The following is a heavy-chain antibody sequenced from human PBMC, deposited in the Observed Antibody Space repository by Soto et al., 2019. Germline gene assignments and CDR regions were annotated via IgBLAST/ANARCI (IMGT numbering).Heavy chain of an antibody. CDR2: IIPFLSAT. J-gene: IGHJ6*02. Sequence: VQLVQSGAEVKKPGSSVKVSCRASGGHFDRFALSWLRQAHGQGLEWMGGIIPFLSATTYAHKFQGRVTITADESAGTLYLELRSLTSDDTAVYYCARGEDDYGDFGSMDVWGQGTSVTVSS. CDR3: ARGEDDYGDFGSMDV. V-gene: IGHV1-69*01. CDR1: GGHFDRFA. D-gene: IGHD4-17*01.